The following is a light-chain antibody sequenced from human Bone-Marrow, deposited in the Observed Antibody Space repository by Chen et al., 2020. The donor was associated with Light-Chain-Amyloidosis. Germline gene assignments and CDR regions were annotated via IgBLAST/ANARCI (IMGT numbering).Light chain of an antibody. V-gene: IGLV3-25*03. J-gene: IGLJ2*01. CDR3: QSADSSGTYEVI. CDR1: DLPTKY. Sequence: SYELTQPPSVSVSPGQTARITCSGDDLPTKYAYWYQQKPGQAPVLVIHRDTERPSGISERLSGSRSGKTATLPISGVQADDEAYYHCQSADSSGTYEVIFGGGTKLTVL. CDR2: RDT.